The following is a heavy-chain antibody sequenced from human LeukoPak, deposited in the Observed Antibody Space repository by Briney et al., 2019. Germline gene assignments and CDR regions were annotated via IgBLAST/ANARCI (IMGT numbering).Heavy chain of an antibody. D-gene: IGHD3-3*01. V-gene: IGHV3-43D*03. CDR1: GFTFDDYA. CDR2: ISWDGGST. J-gene: IGHJ6*04. Sequence: GGSLRLSCAASGFTFDDYAMHWVRQAPGKGLEWVSLISWDGGSTYYADSVKGRFTISRDNSKNSLYLQMNSLRAEDTALYYCAKDNEARFLEWLDVRGKGTTVTVSS. CDR3: AKDNEARFLEWLDV.